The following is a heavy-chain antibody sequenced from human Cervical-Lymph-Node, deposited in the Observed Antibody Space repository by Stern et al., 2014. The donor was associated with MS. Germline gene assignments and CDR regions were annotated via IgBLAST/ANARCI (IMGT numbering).Heavy chain of an antibody. CDR2: ISGTDSST. CDR3: AKEGIAVASFDY. J-gene: IGHJ4*02. Sequence: EVQLVASGGDLAQPGGSLRLSCAVSGFTFSLYAMSWVRPAPGKGLEWVSAISGTDSSTYYAETVKGRFTISRDNSKYTLYLQMNNLRAEDTAVYYCAKEGIAVASFDYWGQGTLVTVSS. CDR1: GFTFSLYA. V-gene: IGHV3-23*04. D-gene: IGHD6-19*01.